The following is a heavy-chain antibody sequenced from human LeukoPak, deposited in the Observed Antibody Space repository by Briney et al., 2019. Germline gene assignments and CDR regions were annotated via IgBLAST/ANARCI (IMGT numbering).Heavy chain of an antibody. CDR3: AKHMRATNTYSFFGLDV. Sequence: PGGSLRLSCAATGFTFKDYGMHWVRQPPGKGLEWVSSINWNGGGTDYADSVKGRFTISRDNAMNSLYLQLSSLRPEDTALYYCAKHMRATNTYSFFGLDVWGQGTTVTVSS. CDR2: INWNGGGT. D-gene: IGHD1-26*01. CDR1: GFTFKDYG. V-gene: IGHV3-9*01. J-gene: IGHJ6*02.